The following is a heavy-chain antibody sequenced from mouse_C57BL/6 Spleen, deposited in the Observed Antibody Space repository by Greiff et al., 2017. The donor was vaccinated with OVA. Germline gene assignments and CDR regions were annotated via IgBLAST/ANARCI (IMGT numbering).Heavy chain of an antibody. Sequence: EVQLQESGGGLVQPGGSMKLSCVASGFTFSNYWMNWVRQSPEKGLEWVAQIRLKSDNYATHYAESVKGRFTISRDDSKSSVYLQMNNLRAEDTGIYYCTTDGYYYFDYWGQGTTLTVSS. D-gene: IGHD2-3*01. J-gene: IGHJ2*01. V-gene: IGHV6-3*01. CDR3: TTDGYYYFDY. CDR2: IRLKSDNYAT. CDR1: GFTFSNYW.